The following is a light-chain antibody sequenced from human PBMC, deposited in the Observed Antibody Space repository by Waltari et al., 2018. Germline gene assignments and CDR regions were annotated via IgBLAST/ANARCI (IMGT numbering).Light chain of an antibody. J-gene: IGLJ3*02. V-gene: IGLV1-40*01. CDR1: GSTVGAGDD. Sequence: QSVLTQPPSVSGAPGLTVTISCTGRGSTVGAGDDVHWYQRLPGAAPKLLIFHNNHRPSGVPDRFSGSKSGSSASLAITGLRAEDEGDYFCQSYDSSLAVWVFGGGTKLTVL. CDR3: QSYDSSLAVWV. CDR2: HNN.